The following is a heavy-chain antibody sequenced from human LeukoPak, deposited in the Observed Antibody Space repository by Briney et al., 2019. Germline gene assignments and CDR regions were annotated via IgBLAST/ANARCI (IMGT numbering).Heavy chain of an antibody. CDR3: ARGPNWNDVGYFDY. CDR1: GYTFTGYY. V-gene: IGHV1-2*02. Sequence: ASVKVSCKASGYTFTGYYMHWVRQAPGQGLEWMGWISPNSGGTNYAQKFQGRVTMTRDTSISTAYMELSRLRSDDTAVYYCARGPNWNDVGYFDYWGQGTLVTVSS. D-gene: IGHD1-1*01. J-gene: IGHJ4*02. CDR2: ISPNSGGT.